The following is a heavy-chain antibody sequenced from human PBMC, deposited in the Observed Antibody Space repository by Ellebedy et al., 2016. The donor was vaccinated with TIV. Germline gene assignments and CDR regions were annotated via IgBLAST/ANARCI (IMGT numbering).Heavy chain of an antibody. J-gene: IGHJ6*02. CDR1: GGSFSGYY. CDR3: ARETLTVGYCSGGSCYSREYGMDV. V-gene: IGHV4-34*01. Sequence: SETLSLTXAVYGGSFSGYYWSWIRQPPGKGLEWIGEINHSGSTNYNPSLKSRVTISVDTSKNQFSLKLSSVTAADTAVYYCARETLTVGYCSGGSCYSREYGMDVWGQGTTVTVSS. CDR2: INHSGST. D-gene: IGHD2-15*01.